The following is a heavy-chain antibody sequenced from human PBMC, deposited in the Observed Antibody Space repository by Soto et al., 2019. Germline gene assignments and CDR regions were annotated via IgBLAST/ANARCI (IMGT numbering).Heavy chain of an antibody. J-gene: IGHJ6*02. CDR1: GYTFTAYY. D-gene: IGHD5-12*01. V-gene: IGHV1-2*02. CDR3: ARQGSGSEYPQYFYYGMDV. Sequence: QVQLVQSGAEVEKPGASVKVSCKTSGYTFTAYYIHWVRQAPGQGLEWMGWINPNSGVANYAQNSQGRVTMTRDTSISTVYMELSKMRSEDTTVYYCARQGSGSEYPQYFYYGMDVWGQGTTVAASS. CDR2: INPNSGVA.